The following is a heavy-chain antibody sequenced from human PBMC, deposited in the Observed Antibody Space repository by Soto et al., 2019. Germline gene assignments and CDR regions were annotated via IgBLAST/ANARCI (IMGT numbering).Heavy chain of an antibody. D-gene: IGHD6-13*01. CDR1: GYTLTELS. CDR2: FDPEDGET. V-gene: IGHV1-24*01. Sequence: ASVKVSCKVSGYTLTELSMHWVRQAPGKGLEWMGGFDPEDGETIYAQKFQGRVTMTEDTSTDIAYMELSSLRSEDTAVYYCATKGRWYVGYYYYGMDVWGQGTTVTVSS. CDR3: ATKGRWYVGYYYYGMDV. J-gene: IGHJ6*02.